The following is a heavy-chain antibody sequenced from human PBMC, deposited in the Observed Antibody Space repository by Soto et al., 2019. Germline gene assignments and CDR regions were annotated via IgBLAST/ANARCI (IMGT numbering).Heavy chain of an antibody. CDR3: AKVIGDSYGYVDYYYGMDV. CDR1: GFTFSSYA. D-gene: IGHD5-18*01. Sequence: GGSLRLSCAASGFTFSSYAMSWVRQAPGKGLEWVSAISGSGGSTYYADSVKGRFTISRDNSKNTPYLQMNSLRAEDTAVYYCAKVIGDSYGYVDYYYGMDVWGQGTTVTVSS. CDR2: ISGSGGST. J-gene: IGHJ6*02. V-gene: IGHV3-23*01.